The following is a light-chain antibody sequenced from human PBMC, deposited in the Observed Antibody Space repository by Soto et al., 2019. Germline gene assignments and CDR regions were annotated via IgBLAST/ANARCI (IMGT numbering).Light chain of an antibody. V-gene: IGLV2-14*03. CDR2: DVS. Sequence: QSALTQPASVSGSPGQSITISCTGTSSDVAAYNYVSWYQQHPGKAPKLMVYDVSNRPSGVSNRFSGSTSGNTASLTISGLQAEDEADYYCSSYTSGGNYVFGTGTKVTVL. CDR1: SSDVAAYNY. J-gene: IGLJ1*01. CDR3: SSYTSGGNYV.